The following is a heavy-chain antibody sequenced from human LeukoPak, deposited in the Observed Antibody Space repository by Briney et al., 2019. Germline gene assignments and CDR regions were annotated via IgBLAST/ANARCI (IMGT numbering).Heavy chain of an antibody. CDR3: ARTEYHYYYMDV. J-gene: IGHJ6*03. CDR2: MNPNSGNT. CDR1: GYTFTSYD. Sequence: ASVKVSCKASGYTFTSYDINWVRQATGQGLEWMGWMNPNSGNTGYAQKFQGRVTMTRNTSISTVYMDLSSLRFEDTAVYFCARTEYHYYYMDVWGKGTTVTVSS. V-gene: IGHV1-8*01.